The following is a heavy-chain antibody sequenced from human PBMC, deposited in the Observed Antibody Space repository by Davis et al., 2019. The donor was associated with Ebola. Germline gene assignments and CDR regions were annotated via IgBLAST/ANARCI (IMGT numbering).Heavy chain of an antibody. CDR2: IYYSGST. CDR3: ARGLVGATHDY. D-gene: IGHD1-26*01. Sequence: MPSETLSLTCSVSAGSVGSDYWSWIRQSPGKGLEWIGYIYYSGSTNYNPSLKSRVTISVDTSKNQFSLKLSSVTAADTAVYYCARGLVGATHDYWGQGTLVTVSS. V-gene: IGHV4-59*02. CDR1: AGSVGSDY. J-gene: IGHJ4*02.